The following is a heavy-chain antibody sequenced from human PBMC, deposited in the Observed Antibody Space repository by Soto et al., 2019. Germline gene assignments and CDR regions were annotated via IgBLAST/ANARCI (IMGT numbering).Heavy chain of an antibody. D-gene: IGHD3-10*01. CDR1: GGSISIYY. CDR2: FYYSGST. CDR3: ARVKWFGESGFDY. Sequence: PSETLSLTCTVSGGSISIYYWSWIRQPPGKGLEWIGYFYYSGSTKYNPSLKSRVTILEDTSKNQFSLKLNSVTAADTAVYYCARVKWFGESGFDYWGQGTLVTVS. V-gene: IGHV4-59*01. J-gene: IGHJ4*02.